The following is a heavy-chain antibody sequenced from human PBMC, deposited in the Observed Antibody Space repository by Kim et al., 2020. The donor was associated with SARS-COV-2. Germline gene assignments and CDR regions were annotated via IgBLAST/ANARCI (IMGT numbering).Heavy chain of an antibody. V-gene: IGHV4-39*07. Sequence: SETLSLTCTVSGGSISSSSYYWGWIRQPPGKGLEWIGSIYYSGSTYYNPSLKSRVTISVDTSKNQFSLKLSSVTAADTAVYYCARDEGYYDSSGYYSTFDPWGQGTLVTVSS. D-gene: IGHD3-22*01. CDR3: ARDEGYYDSSGYYSTFDP. J-gene: IGHJ5*02. CDR1: GGSISSSSYY. CDR2: IYYSGST.